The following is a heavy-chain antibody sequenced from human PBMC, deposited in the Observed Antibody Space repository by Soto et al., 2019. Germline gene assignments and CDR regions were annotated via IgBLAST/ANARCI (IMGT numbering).Heavy chain of an antibody. CDR2: IRGSGDIT. Sequence: EVQLLESGGGLVQPGGSLRLSCAASGFTFNSYVMSWVRQAPGKGLDWVSDIRGSGDITHYADSVKGRFSISRDNSKNTLYLQMNSLSAEDTAVYYCAKIGPNRYFDLWGRGTLVTVSS. J-gene: IGHJ2*01. CDR1: GFTFNSYV. CDR3: AKIGPNRYFDL. V-gene: IGHV3-23*01.